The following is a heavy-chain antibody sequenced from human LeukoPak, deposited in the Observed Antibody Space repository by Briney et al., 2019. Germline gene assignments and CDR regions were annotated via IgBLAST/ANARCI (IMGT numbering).Heavy chain of an antibody. Sequence: PGGSLRLSCVASGITFSNYGMHWVRQAPGKGLEWVAFIRFDGSNRYYADSVKGRFTISRDTSKNTLFLQTNSLRAEDTAVYYCAPPPYGSAPKDWGQGTLVTVSS. CDR1: GITFSNYG. CDR2: IRFDGSNR. D-gene: IGHD3-10*01. CDR3: APPPYGSAPKD. J-gene: IGHJ4*02. V-gene: IGHV3-30*02.